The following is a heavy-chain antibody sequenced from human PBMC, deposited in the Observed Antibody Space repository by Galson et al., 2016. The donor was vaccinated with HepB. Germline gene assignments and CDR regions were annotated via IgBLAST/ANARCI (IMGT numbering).Heavy chain of an antibody. CDR1: GYTFTDYY. CDR3: ARSSGSYDQPFDY. D-gene: IGHD3-22*01. J-gene: IGHJ4*02. CDR2: VNPKTGGT. Sequence: SVKVSCKASGYTFTDYYIHWVRQAPGQGLEWMGRVNPKTGGTNSAQKFQGWVTMPRDTSIITAYMELSRLRSDDTAVYYCARSSGSYDQPFDYWGQGTLVTVSP. V-gene: IGHV1-2*04.